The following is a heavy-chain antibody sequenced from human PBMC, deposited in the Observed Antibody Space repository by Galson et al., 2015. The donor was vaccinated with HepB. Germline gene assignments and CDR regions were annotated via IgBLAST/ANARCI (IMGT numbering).Heavy chain of an antibody. Sequence: SLRLSCAASGFTFSNYAMHWVRQAPGKGLEWMAVVSYDGSSKYYTDTVKGRFTISRDNSKNTLFLQMDSLRAEDTAVYYCAKELISPRPDFWGQGTLVTVSS. D-gene: IGHD6-6*01. V-gene: IGHV3-30*04. CDR1: GFTFSNYA. J-gene: IGHJ4*02. CDR2: VSYDGSSK. CDR3: AKELISPRPDF.